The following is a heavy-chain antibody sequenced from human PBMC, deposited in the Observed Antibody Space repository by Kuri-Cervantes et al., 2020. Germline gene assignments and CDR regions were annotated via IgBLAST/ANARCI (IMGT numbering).Heavy chain of an antibody. D-gene: IGHD5-18*01. V-gene: IGHV4-34*01. CDR1: GGSFSGYY. CDR2: INHSGST. J-gene: IGHJ4*02. CDR3: AREGTTDTAVVRSWVDY. Sequence: SETLSLTCAVYGGSFSGYYWSWIRQPPGKGLEWIGEINHSGSTNYNPSLKSRVTISVDTSKNQFSLKLSSVTAADTAVYYCAREGTTDTAVVRSWVDYWGQGTLVTVSS.